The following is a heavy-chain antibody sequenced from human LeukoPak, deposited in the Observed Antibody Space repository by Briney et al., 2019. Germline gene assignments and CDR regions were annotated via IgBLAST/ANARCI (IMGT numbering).Heavy chain of an antibody. D-gene: IGHD3-10*01. CDR2: ISSSSSTI. J-gene: IGHJ4*02. CDR1: GFTFSSYS. CDR3: AMIGITMVRGVVDY. V-gene: IGHV3-48*04. Sequence: GGSLRLSCAASGFTFSSYSMNWVRQAPGKGLEWVSYISSSSSTIYYADSVKGRFTISSDNAKNSLYLQVNSLRAEDTAVYYCAMIGITMVRGVVDYWGQGTLVTVSS.